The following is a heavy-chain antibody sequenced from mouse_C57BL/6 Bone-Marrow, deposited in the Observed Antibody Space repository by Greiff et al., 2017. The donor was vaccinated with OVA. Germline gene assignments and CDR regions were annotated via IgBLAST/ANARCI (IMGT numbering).Heavy chain of an antibody. CDR3: VPLTGTDY. CDR2: INPSSGYT. Sequence: VQLQQSGAELAKPGASVKLSCKASGYTFTSYWMHWVKQRPGQGLEWIGYINPSSGYTKYNQKFKDKATLTADKSSSTAYMQLSSLTSEDSAVYFCVPLTGTDYWGQGTTLTVSS. V-gene: IGHV1-7*01. J-gene: IGHJ2*01. D-gene: IGHD4-1*01. CDR1: GYTFTSYW.